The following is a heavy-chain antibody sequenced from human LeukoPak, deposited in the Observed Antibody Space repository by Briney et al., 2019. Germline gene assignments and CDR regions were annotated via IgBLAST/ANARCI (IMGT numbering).Heavy chain of an antibody. CDR1: GYSITSYW. Sequence: GESLKISCKGSGYSITSYWIGWVRQMPGKGLEWMGIIYPGDSDTRYSPSFQGQVTISADKSISTAYLQWSSLKASDTAMYYCASTNLLGYCSSTSCDFDYWGQGTLVTVSS. V-gene: IGHV5-51*01. J-gene: IGHJ4*02. CDR3: ASTNLLGYCSSTSCDFDY. D-gene: IGHD2-2*01. CDR2: IYPGDSDT.